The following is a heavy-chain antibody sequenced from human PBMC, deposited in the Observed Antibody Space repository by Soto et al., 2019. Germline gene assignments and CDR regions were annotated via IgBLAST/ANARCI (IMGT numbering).Heavy chain of an antibody. CDR2: IYYSGST. J-gene: IGHJ4*02. CDR3: ARADYYGSGNFDY. V-gene: IGHV4-30-4*01. D-gene: IGHD3-10*01. CDR1: GGSISSGDYY. Sequence: SETLSLTCTVSGGSISSGDYYWSCIRQPPGKGLEWIGYIYYSGSTYYNPSLKSRVTISVDTSKNQFSLKLSSVTAADTAVYYCARADYYGSGNFDYWGQGTLVTVSS.